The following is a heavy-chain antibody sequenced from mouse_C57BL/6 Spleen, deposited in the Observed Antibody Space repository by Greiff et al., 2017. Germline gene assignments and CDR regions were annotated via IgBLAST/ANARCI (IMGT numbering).Heavy chain of an antibody. J-gene: IGHJ2*01. CDR1: GYAFTNYL. Sequence: QVHVKQSGAELVRPGTSVKVSCKASGYAFTNYLIAWVQQRPGQGLEWIGVINPGCGGTNYNDNFKGRATLTADKSSSTAYMQLSSLTSEDAAVYFCARGGRGPFDYWGKGTTLTVSS. CDR2: INPGCGGT. CDR3: ARGGRGPFDY. V-gene: IGHV1-54*01.